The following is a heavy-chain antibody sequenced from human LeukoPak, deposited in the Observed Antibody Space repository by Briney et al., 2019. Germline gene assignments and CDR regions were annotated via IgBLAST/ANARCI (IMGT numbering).Heavy chain of an antibody. D-gene: IGHD5-18*01. Sequence: ESLSLSCKGSGYTSTSSWIGSVRQMPGKGLERMGIIYPGDSDTRYSPSLQGQVTISADKSIRNAYLQWSSLKASDTAMYYCARGSSGYSYGFDYWGQGTLVTVSS. CDR2: IYPGDSDT. J-gene: IGHJ4*02. V-gene: IGHV5-51*01. CDR3: ARGSSGYSYGFDY. CDR1: GYTSTSSW.